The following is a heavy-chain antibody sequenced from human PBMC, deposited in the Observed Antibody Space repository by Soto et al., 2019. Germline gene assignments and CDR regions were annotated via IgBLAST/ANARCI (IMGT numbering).Heavy chain of an antibody. Sequence: EVQLVESGGGLVQPGGSLRLSCAASGFTFSDHYMDWVRQAPGKGLEWVGRSKNKADSYTTEYAASVKGRFTISRDGSKNSLFLPMNSLKTEDRAVYYCTVWGSGNDFGAAWGQGILVTVSS. CDR2: SKNKADSYTT. D-gene: IGHD3-10*01. J-gene: IGHJ4*02. CDR1: GFTFSDHY. V-gene: IGHV3-72*01. CDR3: TVWGSGNDFGAA.